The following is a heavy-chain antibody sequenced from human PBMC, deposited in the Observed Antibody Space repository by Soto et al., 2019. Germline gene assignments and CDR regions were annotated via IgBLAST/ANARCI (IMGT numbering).Heavy chain of an antibody. D-gene: IGHD2-21*02. J-gene: IGHJ6*02. Sequence: CLRLSWAASGFTFSSYGMHWFRQAPCKGLEWVAVISYDGSNKYYADSVKDRFTISRDNSKNTLYLQMNSLRAEDTAVYYCAKDNCGGDCYSAYYYYGMDVWGQGTTVTVSS. CDR1: GFTFSSYG. CDR2: ISYDGSNK. CDR3: AKDNCGGDCYSAYYYYGMDV. V-gene: IGHV3-30*18.